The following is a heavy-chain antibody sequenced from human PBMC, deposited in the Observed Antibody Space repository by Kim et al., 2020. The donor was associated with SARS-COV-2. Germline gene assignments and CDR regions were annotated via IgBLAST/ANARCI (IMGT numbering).Heavy chain of an antibody. Sequence: GESLKISCKCSGYSFTSYWIGWVRQMPGKGLEWMGIIYPGDSDTRYSPSFQGQVTISADKSISTAYLQWSSLKASDTAMYYCARLKGYCSGGSCYWGYWGQGTLVTVSS. CDR2: IYPGDSDT. D-gene: IGHD2-15*01. CDR1: GYSFTSYW. J-gene: IGHJ4*02. V-gene: IGHV5-51*01. CDR3: ARLKGYCSGGSCYWGY.